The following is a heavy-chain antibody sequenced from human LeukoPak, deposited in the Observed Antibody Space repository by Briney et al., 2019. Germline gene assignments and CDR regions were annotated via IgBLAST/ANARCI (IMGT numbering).Heavy chain of an antibody. D-gene: IGHD3-9*01. CDR1: GESFSGHY. CDR3: ARHSRTYYDVLTGPYEGSFDY. J-gene: IGHJ4*02. CDR2: IYQSGST. V-gene: IGHV4-34*01. Sequence: SETLSLTCAVYGESFSGHYWSWIRQPPGKGLEWIGEIYQSGSTNYNPSLKSRVTISADTSKNQFSLKVTSVTAADTAVYYCARHSRTYYDVLTGPYEGSFDYWGQRTLVTVSS.